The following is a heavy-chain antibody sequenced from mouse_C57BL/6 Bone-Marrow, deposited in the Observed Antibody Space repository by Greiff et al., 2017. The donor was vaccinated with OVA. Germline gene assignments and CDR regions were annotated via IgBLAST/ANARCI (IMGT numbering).Heavy chain of an antibody. Sequence: EVQLQESGGDLVKPGGSLKLSCAASGFTFSSYGMSWVRQTPDKRLEWVATISSGGSYTYYPDSVKGRFTISRDNAKNTLYLQMSSLKSEDTAMYYCAREIWVMVTTWAMDYWGQGTSVTVSS. J-gene: IGHJ4*01. V-gene: IGHV5-6*01. CDR2: ISSGGSYT. CDR1: GFTFSSYG. CDR3: AREIWVMVTTWAMDY. D-gene: IGHD2-3*01.